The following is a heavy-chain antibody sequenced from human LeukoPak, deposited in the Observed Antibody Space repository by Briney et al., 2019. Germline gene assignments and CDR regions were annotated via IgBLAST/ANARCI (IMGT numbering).Heavy chain of an antibody. D-gene: IGHD3-10*01. CDR2: INPTGGST. Sequence: ASVTVSCTASGYTFPSYFMHWVRQAPGQGLEWMGIINPTGGSTTYAQKFQGRVTMTRDTSTSTAYMELRSLRSDDTAVYYCARESHVTREDYWGQGTLVTVSS. J-gene: IGHJ4*02. V-gene: IGHV1-46*01. CDR3: ARESHVTREDY. CDR1: GYTFPSYF.